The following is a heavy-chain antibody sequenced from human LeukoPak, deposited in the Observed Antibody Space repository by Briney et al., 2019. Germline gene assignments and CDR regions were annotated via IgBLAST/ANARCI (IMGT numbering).Heavy chain of an antibody. Sequence: GGSLRLSCAASGFTFSSYSMNWVRQAPGKGLEWVSSISSSSSYIYYADSVKGRFTISRDNAKNSLYLQMNSLRAEDTAVYYCARGQNYDSSAADYWGQGTLVTVSS. CDR1: GFTFSSYS. CDR3: ARGQNYDSSAADY. D-gene: IGHD3-22*01. CDR2: ISSSSSYI. V-gene: IGHV3-21*01. J-gene: IGHJ4*02.